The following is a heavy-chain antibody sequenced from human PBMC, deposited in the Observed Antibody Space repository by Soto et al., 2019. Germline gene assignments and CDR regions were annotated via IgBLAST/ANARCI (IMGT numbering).Heavy chain of an antibody. Sequence: GGSLRLSCAASGFTFSSYGMHWVRQAPGKGLEWVAVISYDGSNKYYADSVKGRFTISRDNSKNTLYLQMNSLRAEDTAVYYCAKEQRELLLDWFDPWGQGTLVTVSS. J-gene: IGHJ5*02. D-gene: IGHD1-26*01. CDR3: AKEQRELLLDWFDP. CDR2: ISYDGSNK. V-gene: IGHV3-30*18. CDR1: GFTFSSYG.